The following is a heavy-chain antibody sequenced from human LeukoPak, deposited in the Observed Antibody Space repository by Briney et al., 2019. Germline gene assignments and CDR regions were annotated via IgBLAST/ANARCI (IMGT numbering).Heavy chain of an antibody. CDR2: IYYSGST. D-gene: IGHD5-18*01. CDR1: GGSISSHY. Sequence: SETLSLTCTVSGGSISSHYWSWIRQPPGKGLEWIGYIYYSGSTNYNPSLKSRVTISVDTSKNQFSLKLSSVTAADTAVYYCARVLDTAMVYYYYYMDVWGKGTTVTVSS. V-gene: IGHV4-59*11. J-gene: IGHJ6*03. CDR3: ARVLDTAMVYYYYYMDV.